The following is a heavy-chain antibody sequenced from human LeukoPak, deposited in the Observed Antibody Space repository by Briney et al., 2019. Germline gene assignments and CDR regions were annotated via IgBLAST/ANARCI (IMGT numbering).Heavy chain of an antibody. D-gene: IGHD6-19*01. V-gene: IGHV4-31*03. CDR3: ATTEIEVYSSGWFIITGAFDI. Sequence: SETLSLTCTVSGGSISSGGYYWSWIRQHPGKGLEWIGYIYYSGSTYYNPSLKSRVTISVDTSKNQFSLKLSSVTAADTAVYYCATTEIEVYSSGWFIITGAFDIWGQGTMVTVSS. CDR2: IYYSGST. CDR1: GGSISSGGYY. J-gene: IGHJ3*02.